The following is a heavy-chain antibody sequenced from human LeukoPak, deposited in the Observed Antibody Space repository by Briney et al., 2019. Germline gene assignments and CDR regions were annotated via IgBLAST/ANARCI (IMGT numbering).Heavy chain of an antibody. CDR1: GFTFDDYG. J-gene: IGHJ4*02. V-gene: IGHV3-20*04. Sequence: PGGSLRLSCAASGFTFDDYGMSWVRQAPGKGLEWVSGINWNGGSTGYADPVKGRFAISRDNAKNTLYLQMNSLRAEDTAVNYCARGVFFGETPPDYWGQGTLVTVSS. CDR2: INWNGGST. CDR3: ARGVFFGETPPDY. D-gene: IGHD3-10*01.